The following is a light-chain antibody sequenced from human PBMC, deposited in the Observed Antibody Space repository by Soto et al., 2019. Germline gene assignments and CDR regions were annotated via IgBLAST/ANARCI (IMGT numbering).Light chain of an antibody. CDR1: QSVSSNY. Sequence: EIVLTQSPGTLSLSPGERATLSCRASQSVSSNYLAWYQQSPGQAPRLLIYGASSRATGIPDRFSGSGSGTDFTLTISRLEPEDFAMYYCHQYSSSPLTFGGGTKVDI. V-gene: IGKV3-20*01. CDR3: HQYSSSPLT. J-gene: IGKJ4*01. CDR2: GAS.